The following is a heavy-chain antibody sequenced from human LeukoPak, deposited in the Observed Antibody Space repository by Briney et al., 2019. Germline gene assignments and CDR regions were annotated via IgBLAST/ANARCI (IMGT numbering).Heavy chain of an antibody. J-gene: IGHJ6*02. CDR2: INPNGGST. Sequence: ASVKVSCKASGYTFTSYYMHWVRQAPGQGLEWMGIINPNGGSTSYAQKFQGRVTMTRDTSTSTVYMELSSLRSEDTAVYYCARLTLGGYSYGPYYGMDVWGQGTTVTVSS. V-gene: IGHV1-46*01. D-gene: IGHD5-18*01. CDR3: ARLTLGGYSYGPYYGMDV. CDR1: GYTFTSYY.